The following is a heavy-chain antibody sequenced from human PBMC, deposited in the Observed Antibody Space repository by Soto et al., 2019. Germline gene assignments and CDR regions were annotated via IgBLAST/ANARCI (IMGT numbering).Heavy chain of an antibody. J-gene: IGHJ5*02. Sequence: HPGGSLRLSCAASGFTFSSYGMHWVRQAPGKGLEWVAVISYDGSNKYYADSVKGRFTISRDNSKNTLYLQMNSLRAEDTAVYYCAKDFGRAAAGGLDPWGQGTLVTVSS. CDR3: AKDFGRAAAGGLDP. CDR2: ISYDGSNK. CDR1: GFTFSSYG. D-gene: IGHD6-13*01. V-gene: IGHV3-30*18.